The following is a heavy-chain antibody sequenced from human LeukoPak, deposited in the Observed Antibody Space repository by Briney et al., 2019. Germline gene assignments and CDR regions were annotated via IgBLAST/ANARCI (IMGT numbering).Heavy chain of an antibody. D-gene: IGHD3-16*02. Sequence: SETLSLTCTASGGSISSSSYYWGWIRQPPGKGLEWIGSIYYSGSTYHNPSLKSRVTISVDTSKNQFFLKLSSVTAAGTAVYYCAGIDSVIAFDIWGQGTMVAVSS. CDR2: IYYSGST. CDR1: GGSISSSSYY. CDR3: AGIDSVIAFDI. J-gene: IGHJ3*02. V-gene: IGHV4-39*01.